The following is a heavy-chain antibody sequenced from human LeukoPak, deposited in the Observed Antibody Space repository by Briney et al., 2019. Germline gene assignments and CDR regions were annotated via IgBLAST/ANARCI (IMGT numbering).Heavy chain of an antibody. CDR1: GFTFSSYA. Sequence: GGSLRLSCAASGFTFSSYAMSWVRQPPGKGLEWVSAISASGGTTYYADSVKGRFTISRDNSKNTLYLQMSGLRAEDTAVYYCAKEPREYCSSTSCPNWIDPWGQGTLVTVSS. V-gene: IGHV3-23*01. CDR2: ISASGGTT. J-gene: IGHJ5*02. D-gene: IGHD2-2*01. CDR3: AKEPREYCSSTSCPNWIDP.